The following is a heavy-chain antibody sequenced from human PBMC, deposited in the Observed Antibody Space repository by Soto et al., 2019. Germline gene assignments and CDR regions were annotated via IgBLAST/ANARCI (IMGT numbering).Heavy chain of an antibody. CDR3: ARDRITMVRGVISAFDI. J-gene: IGHJ3*02. Sequence: SQTLSLTCAISGDSVSSNSAAWNWIRQSPSRGLEWLGRTYYRSKWYNDYAVSVKSRITINPDTSKNQFSLQLNSVTPEDTAVYYCARDRITMVRGVISAFDIWGQGTMVTVSS. CDR2: TYYRSKWYN. CDR1: GDSVSSNSAA. D-gene: IGHD3-10*01. V-gene: IGHV6-1*01.